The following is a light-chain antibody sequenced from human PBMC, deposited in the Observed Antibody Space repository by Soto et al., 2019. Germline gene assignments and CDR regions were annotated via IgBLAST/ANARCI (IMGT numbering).Light chain of an antibody. V-gene: IGLV1-40*01. CDR2: GNS. CDR3: QSYDSSLSGYV. J-gene: IGLJ1*01. CDR1: SSNIGAGYD. Sequence: VLPHPPSVSGAPWHRVTISLTGSSSNIGAGYDVHWYQQLPGTAPKLLIYGNSNRPSGVPDRFSGSKSGTSASLAITGLQAEDEADYYCQSYDSSLSGYVFGTGTKVTV.